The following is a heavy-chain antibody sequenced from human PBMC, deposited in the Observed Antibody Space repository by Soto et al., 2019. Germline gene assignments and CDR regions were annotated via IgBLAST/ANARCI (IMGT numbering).Heavy chain of an antibody. CDR2: ISGSGGST. CDR3: AKAFRSHVRRAPYYYYSKDV. CDR1: GFTFSSYA. Sequence: GGSLRLSCAASGFTFSSYAMSWVRQAPGKGLEWVSAISGSGGSTYYADSVKGRFTISRDNSKNTLYLQMNSLRAEDTAVYYCAKAFRSHVRRAPYYYYSKDVSRQGTPPTRSS. V-gene: IGHV3-23*01. D-gene: IGHD3-10*02. J-gene: IGHJ6*02.